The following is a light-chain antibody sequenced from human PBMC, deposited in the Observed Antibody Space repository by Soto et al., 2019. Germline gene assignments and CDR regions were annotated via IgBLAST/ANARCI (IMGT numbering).Light chain of an antibody. CDR3: QQYNSYSWT. Sequence: DIQMTQSPSTLSACVGDRFTITCRASQSISSWLAWYQQKPGKAPKLLIYDASSLKSGVPSRFSGSGSGTEFTLTISSLQPDDFATYYCQQYNSYSWTFGQGTKVDIK. V-gene: IGKV1-5*01. J-gene: IGKJ1*01. CDR1: QSISSW. CDR2: DAS.